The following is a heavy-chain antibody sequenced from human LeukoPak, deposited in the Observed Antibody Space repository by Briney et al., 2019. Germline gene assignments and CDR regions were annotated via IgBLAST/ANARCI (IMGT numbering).Heavy chain of an antibody. CDR2: IKQDGGQI. CDR1: EFTFSSYW. D-gene: IGHD1-1*01. Sequence: GGSLRLSCAASEFTFSSYWMSWVRQAPGKGLEWVANIKQDGGQIYYLDSVKGRFTVSRENAKKSLYLQVSSLRVEDTAVYFCVLGAYWNDDKNAFHIWGPGTMVTVSS. J-gene: IGHJ3*02. V-gene: IGHV3-7*03. CDR3: VLGAYWNDDKNAFHI.